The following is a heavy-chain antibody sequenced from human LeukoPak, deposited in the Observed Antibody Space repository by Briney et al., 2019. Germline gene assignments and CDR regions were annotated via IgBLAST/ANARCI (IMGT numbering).Heavy chain of an antibody. Sequence: GGSLRLSCAASGFTFSSYGMHWVRQAPGKGLEWVAFIRYDGSNKYYADSVKGRFTISRDNSKNTLYLQMNSLRAEDTAVYYCAKDGPTYYYDSSGYPRWYYFDCWGQGTLVTVSS. CDR1: GFTFSSYG. V-gene: IGHV3-30*02. CDR2: IRYDGSNK. CDR3: AKDGPTYYYDSSGYPRWYYFDC. J-gene: IGHJ4*02. D-gene: IGHD3-22*01.